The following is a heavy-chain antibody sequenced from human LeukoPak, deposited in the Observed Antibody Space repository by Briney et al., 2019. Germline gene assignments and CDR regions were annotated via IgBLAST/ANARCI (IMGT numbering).Heavy chain of an antibody. CDR3: ARAATYDFWSGQGNWFDP. CDR2: ISAYKGNT. CDR1: GYTFTSYG. D-gene: IGHD3-3*01. V-gene: IGHV1-18*01. J-gene: IGHJ5*02. Sequence: ASVNVSCKASGYTFTSYGISWVRQAPGQGLEWMGWISAYKGNTNYAQKFQGRVTITADESTSTAYMELSSLRSEDTAVYYCARAATYDFWSGQGNWFDPWGQGTLVTVSS.